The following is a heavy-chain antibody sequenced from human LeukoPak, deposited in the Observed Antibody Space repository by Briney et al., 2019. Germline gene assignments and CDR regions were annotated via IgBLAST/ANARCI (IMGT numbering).Heavy chain of an antibody. CDR1: GFTFSDYY. CDR2: ISGDNGSI. Sequence: AGSLRLSCAASGFTFSDYYMSRFRQAPGQGLEWLSYISGDNGSIYYADSVRGRFTISRDNAKNSLYLQVNSLRGEDTAVYYSVSAYSRDYSDDFDYWGQGTLVTVSS. V-gene: IGHV3-11*01. CDR3: VSAYSRDYSDDFDY. D-gene: IGHD6-13*01. J-gene: IGHJ4*02.